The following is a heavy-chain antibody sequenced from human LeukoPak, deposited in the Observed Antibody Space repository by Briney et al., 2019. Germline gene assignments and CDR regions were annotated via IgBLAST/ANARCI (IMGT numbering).Heavy chain of an antibody. V-gene: IGHV3-23*01. CDR1: GFTFSSYA. Sequence: PGGSLRLSCAASGFTFSSYAMSWVRQAPGKGLEWVSTISGSGDNRYFADSVKGRFTISRDNSKNTLYLQMNSLRAEDTAVYYCAKGLYLYYYYMDVWGKGTTVTISS. CDR3: AKGLYLYYYYMDV. J-gene: IGHJ6*03. D-gene: IGHD2-2*01. CDR2: ISGSGDNR.